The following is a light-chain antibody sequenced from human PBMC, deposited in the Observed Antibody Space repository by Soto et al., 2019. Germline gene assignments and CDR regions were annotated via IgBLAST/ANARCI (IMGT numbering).Light chain of an antibody. CDR1: QSVSRN. CDR3: QQYNEWPPLT. V-gene: IGKV3-15*01. J-gene: IGKJ4*01. CDR2: GAS. Sequence: EIVMTQSPATLSVSPGERATLSCRASQSVSRNLAWYQQKPGQAPRLLIYGASTRATGIPARFSGSGSGTEFTLTISSLQSEDFAVYYCQQYNEWPPLTFGGGTKVEI.